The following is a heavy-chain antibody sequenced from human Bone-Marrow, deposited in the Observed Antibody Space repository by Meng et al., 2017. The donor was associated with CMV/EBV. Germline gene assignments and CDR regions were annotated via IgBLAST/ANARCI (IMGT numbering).Heavy chain of an antibody. J-gene: IGHJ5*02. CDR3: ARGRIRYYYDSSGYYNNWFDP. Sequence: TSYDINWVRQATGQGLEWMGWMNPNSGNTGYAQKFQGRVTMTRSTSISTAYMELSSLRSEDTAVYYCARGRIRYYYDSSGYYNNWFDPWGQGTLVTVSS. CDR2: MNPNSGNT. CDR1: TSYD. V-gene: IGHV1-8*01. D-gene: IGHD3-22*01.